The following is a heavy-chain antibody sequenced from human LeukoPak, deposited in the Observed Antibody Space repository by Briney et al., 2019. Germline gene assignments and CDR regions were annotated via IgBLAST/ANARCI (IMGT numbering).Heavy chain of an antibody. Sequence: GESLKIPCRGSGYSFTSYWIGWVGRMPGKGLEWMGITNPGVADTRNSPSFQGQVTISADNSISTAYLQWSSLKVTDTAMYYCARHRMAAAAYDAFDIWVEGTMVTVSS. CDR3: ARHRMAAAAYDAFDI. J-gene: IGHJ3*02. CDR2: TNPGVADT. D-gene: IGHD6-13*01. CDR1: GYSFTSYW. V-gene: IGHV5-51*01.